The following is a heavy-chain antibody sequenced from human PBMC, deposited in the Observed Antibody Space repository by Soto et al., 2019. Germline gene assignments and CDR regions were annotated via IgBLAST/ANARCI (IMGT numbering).Heavy chain of an antibody. CDR2: IYYSGST. D-gene: IGHD3-3*01. Sequence: SETLSLTCTVSGGSISSGDYYWSWIRQPPGKGLERIGYIYYSGSTYYNPSLKSRVTISVDTSKNQFSLKLSSVTAADTAVYYCARDHYDFWSPSSVYYGMDVWGQGTTVTVSS. V-gene: IGHV4-30-4*01. CDR1: GGSISSGDYY. CDR3: ARDHYDFWSPSSVYYGMDV. J-gene: IGHJ6*02.